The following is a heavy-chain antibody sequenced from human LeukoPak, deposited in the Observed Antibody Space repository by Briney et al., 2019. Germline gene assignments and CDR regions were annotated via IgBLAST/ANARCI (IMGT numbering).Heavy chain of an antibody. CDR2: ISAYNGNT. CDR3: ARASGGDYSSSSGHFRH. V-gene: IGHV1-18*01. J-gene: IGHJ1*01. Sequence: ASVKVSCKASGYTFTSYGISWVRQAPGQGLEWMGWISAYNGNTNYAQKLQGRVTMTTDTSTSTAYMELRSLRSDDTAVYYCARASGGDYSSSSGHFRHWGQGTLVTVSS. CDR1: GYTFTSYG. D-gene: IGHD6-6*01.